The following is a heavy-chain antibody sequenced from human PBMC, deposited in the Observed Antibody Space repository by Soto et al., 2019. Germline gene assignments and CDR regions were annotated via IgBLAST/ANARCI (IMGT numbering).Heavy chain of an antibody. CDR3: ARDEDRQQLGGNYYYIMDV. J-gene: IGHJ6*02. CDR1: GGTFSSSA. V-gene: IGHV1-69*12. Sequence: QVQLVQSGAEVKKPGSSVKVSCKASGGTFSSSAFSWVRQAPGQGLEWMGGIMPIFRTPDYAQKFQGRVTISADEXTSTAYMELRSLTSEDTGVYYCARDEDRQQLGGNYYYIMDVWGQGTTVTVSS. CDR2: IMPIFRTP. D-gene: IGHD3-16*01.